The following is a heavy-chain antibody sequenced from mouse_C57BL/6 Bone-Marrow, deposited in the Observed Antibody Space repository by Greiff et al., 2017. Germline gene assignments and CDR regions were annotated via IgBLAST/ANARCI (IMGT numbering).Heavy chain of an antibody. Sequence: VPLQQSGAELMKPGASVKLSCKATGYTFTGYWIEWVKQRPGHGLEWIGEILPGSGSTNYNEKFKGKATFTADTSSNTAYMELSSLTTEDSAIYYCASPAVKAWFAYWGQGTLVTVSA. CDR1: GYTFTGYW. CDR2: ILPGSGST. J-gene: IGHJ3*01. V-gene: IGHV1-9*01. CDR3: ASPAVKAWFAY. D-gene: IGHD1-3*01.